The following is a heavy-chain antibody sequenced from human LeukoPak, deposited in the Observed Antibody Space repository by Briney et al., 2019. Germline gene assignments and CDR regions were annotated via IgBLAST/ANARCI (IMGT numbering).Heavy chain of an antibody. CDR2: ISAYNGDT. V-gene: IGHV1-18*01. Sequence: ASVKVSCKASGYTFTSYGISWVRQAPGQGLEGMGWISAYNGDTNYAQKLQGRVTMTTDTSTSTAYMELRSLRSDDTAVYYCARDRRIANWFDPRGQGTLVTVSS. CDR3: ARDRRIANWFDP. J-gene: IGHJ5*02. D-gene: IGHD6-13*01. CDR1: GYTFTSYG.